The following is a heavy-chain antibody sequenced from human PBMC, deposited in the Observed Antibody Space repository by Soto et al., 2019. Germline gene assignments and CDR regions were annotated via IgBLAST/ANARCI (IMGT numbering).Heavy chain of an antibody. CDR2: ISGNGADT. Sequence: GSLRLSCAASGFTFSSYAMSWVRQAPGKGLEWVSAISGNGADTSYADSVRGRFTISRDNSRDTLYLQMNSLRADDTAVYYCARVAYYDILTGPFDYWGQGTLVTVSS. CDR3: ARVAYYDILTGPFDY. D-gene: IGHD3-9*01. CDR1: GFTFSSYA. V-gene: IGHV3-23*01. J-gene: IGHJ4*02.